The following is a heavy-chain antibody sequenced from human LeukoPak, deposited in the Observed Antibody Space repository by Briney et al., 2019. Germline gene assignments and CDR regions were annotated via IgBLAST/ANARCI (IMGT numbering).Heavy chain of an antibody. CDR3: AKTSGGSYFDAFDI. J-gene: IGHJ3*02. CDR2: IGGSGAGT. CDR1: GFTFSSYA. Sequence: GGSLRLSCAASGFTFSSYAMTWVRQAPGKGLDWISVIGGSGAGTYYADSVRGRFTISRDNSKNTLYLQMNSLRAEDTAVYYCAKTSGGSYFDAFDIWGQGTMVTVSS. D-gene: IGHD1-26*01. V-gene: IGHV3-23*01.